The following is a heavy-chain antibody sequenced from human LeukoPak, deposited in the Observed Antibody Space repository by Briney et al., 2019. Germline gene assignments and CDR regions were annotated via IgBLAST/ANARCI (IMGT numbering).Heavy chain of an antibody. CDR2: ISGSGGST. Sequence: GGSLRLSCAASGFTFSSYAMSWVRQAPGKGLEWVSAISGSGGSTYYADSVKGRFTISRDNSKNTLYLQMNSLRAEDTAVYYCAKRRAVAGTLTYGMDVWGRGTTVTVSS. J-gene: IGHJ6*02. D-gene: IGHD6-19*01. V-gene: IGHV3-23*01. CDR3: AKRRAVAGTLTYGMDV. CDR1: GFTFSSYA.